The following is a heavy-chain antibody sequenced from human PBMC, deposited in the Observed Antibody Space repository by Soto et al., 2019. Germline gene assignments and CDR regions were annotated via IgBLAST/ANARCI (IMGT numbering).Heavy chain of an antibody. J-gene: IGHJ6*02. V-gene: IGHV5-51*01. CDR1: GDSFTSYW. Sequence: PGESLKISCKGSGDSFTSYWIGWVRQMPGKGLEGMGIIYPGDSDTRYSPSSQGQVTISADKSISTAYLQWSSLKASDTAMYYCARDGRYLLEYYYYYGMDVWGQGTTVTVSS. CDR3: ARDGRYLLEYYYYYGMDV. CDR2: IYPGDSDT. D-gene: IGHD1-26*01.